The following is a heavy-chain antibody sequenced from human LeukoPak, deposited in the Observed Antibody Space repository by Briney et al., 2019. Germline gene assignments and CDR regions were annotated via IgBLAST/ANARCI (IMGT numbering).Heavy chain of an antibody. CDR2: IKQDGSEK. CDR3: AAIYYSSWYNWFDS. V-gene: IGHV3-7*01. Sequence: PGGSLRLSCAASGFTFSSYGIHWVRQAPGKGLEWVANIKQDGSEKYYVDSVKGRFTISRDNAKNSLYLQMNSLRAEDTAVYYCAAIYYSSWYNWFDSWGQGALVTVSS. D-gene: IGHD6-13*01. J-gene: IGHJ5*01. CDR1: GFTFSSYG.